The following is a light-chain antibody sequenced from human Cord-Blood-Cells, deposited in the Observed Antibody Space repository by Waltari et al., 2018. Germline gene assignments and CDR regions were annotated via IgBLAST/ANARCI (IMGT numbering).Light chain of an antibody. CDR1: QRVLYSSNNKNY. Sequence: DIVMTQSPESLAVSLGERATIICKSSQRVLYSSNNKNYLAWYQQKPGQPPKLLIYWASTRESGVPDRFSGSGAGTEFTHTSSILQAEDVAVYYGQQYYSTPQTFGQGTKVEIK. J-gene: IGKJ1*01. V-gene: IGKV4-1*01. CDR3: QQYYSTPQT. CDR2: WAS.